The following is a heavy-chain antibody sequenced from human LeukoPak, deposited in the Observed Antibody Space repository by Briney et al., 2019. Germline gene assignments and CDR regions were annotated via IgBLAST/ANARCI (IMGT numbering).Heavy chain of an antibody. Sequence: GGSLRLSCAASGFTFSSYAMHWVRQAPGKGLEWVAVISYDGSNKYYADSVKGRFTISRDNSKNTLYLQLNSLRAEDTAVYYCAKETTVMTATTFDHWGQGTLVTVSS. J-gene: IGHJ4*02. V-gene: IGHV3-30-3*01. CDR2: ISYDGSNK. D-gene: IGHD2-21*02. CDR3: AKETTVMTATTFDH. CDR1: GFTFSSYA.